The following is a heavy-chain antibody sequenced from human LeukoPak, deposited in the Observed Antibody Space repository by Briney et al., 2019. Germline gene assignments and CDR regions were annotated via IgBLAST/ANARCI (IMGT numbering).Heavy chain of an antibody. CDR3: ARDEF. CDR1: GYSISSGYY. V-gene: IGHV4-38-2*02. D-gene: IGHD3-10*01. J-gene: IGHJ4*02. CDR2: IYYSGST. Sequence: SETLSLTCTVSGYSISSGYYWGWIRPPPGEGLEWIGSIYYSGSTYYNPSLKSRVTISVDTSKNQFSLKLSSVTAADTAVYYCARDEFWGQGTPVTVSS.